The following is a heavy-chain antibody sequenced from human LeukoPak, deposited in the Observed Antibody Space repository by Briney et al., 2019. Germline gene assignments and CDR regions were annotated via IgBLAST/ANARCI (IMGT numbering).Heavy chain of an antibody. CDR2: IIPIFGTA. J-gene: IGHJ4*02. CDR1: GYTFTSYG. CDR3: ARRGSWYSSGPRYFDY. Sequence: ASVKVSCKASGYTFTSYGISWVRQAPGQGLEWMGWIIPIFGTANYAQKFQGRVTITADESTSTAYMELSSLRSEDTAVYYCARRGSWYSSGPRYFDYWGQGTLVTVSS. D-gene: IGHD6-19*01. V-gene: IGHV1-69*13.